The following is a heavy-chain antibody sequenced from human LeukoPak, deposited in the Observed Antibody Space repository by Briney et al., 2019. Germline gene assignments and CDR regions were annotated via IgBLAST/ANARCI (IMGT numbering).Heavy chain of an antibody. D-gene: IGHD2-2*01. CDR2: IYPGDSDT. V-gene: IGHV5-51*01. J-gene: IGHJ6*03. CDR3: ARLTAAMFSGYYYMDV. Sequence: GESLKISCKGSGYSFTSYWTGWVRQMPGKGLEWMGIIYPGDSDTRYSPSFQGQVTISADKSISTAYLQWSSLKASDTAMYYCARLTAAMFSGYYYMDVWGKGTTVTVSS. CDR1: GYSFTSYW.